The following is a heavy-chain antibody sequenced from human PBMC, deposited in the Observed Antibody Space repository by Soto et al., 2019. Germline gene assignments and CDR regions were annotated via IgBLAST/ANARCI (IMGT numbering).Heavy chain of an antibody. D-gene: IGHD3-3*01. J-gene: IGHJ5*02. CDR3: ARGSITIFGVVLGGFDP. CDR1: GGSISSGGYY. V-gene: IGHV4-31*03. Sequence: QVQLQESGPGLVKPSQTLSLTCTVSGGSISSGGYYWSWIRQHPGKGLEWIGYIYYSGSTYYNPSLKSRVTISVDTSKNQFSLKLSSVTAADTAVYYCARGSITIFGVVLGGFDPWGQGTLVTVSS. CDR2: IYYSGST.